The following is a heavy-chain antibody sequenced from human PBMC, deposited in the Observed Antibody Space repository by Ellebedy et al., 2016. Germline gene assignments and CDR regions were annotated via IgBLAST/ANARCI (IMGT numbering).Heavy chain of an antibody. V-gene: IGHV3-72*01. D-gene: IGHD2-15*01. Sequence: GGSLRLSCAASGFMFSDYVMDWVRQAPGKGLEWVGRVRQKVRNYTTEYAASVKGRFTVSREDSKNSLYLQMNSLKTEDTALYYCTAGAQGSGSHDHWGQGTLVTVS. J-gene: IGHJ4*02. CDR3: TAGAQGSGSHDH. CDR1: GFMFSDYV. CDR2: VRQKVRNYTT.